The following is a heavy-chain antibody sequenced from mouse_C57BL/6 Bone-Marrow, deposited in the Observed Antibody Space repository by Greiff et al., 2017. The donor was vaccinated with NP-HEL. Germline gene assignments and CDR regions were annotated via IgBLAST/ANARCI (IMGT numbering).Heavy chain of an antibody. V-gene: IGHV1-4*01. Sequence: QVQLKESGAELARPGASVKMSCKASGYTFTSYTMHWVKQRPGQGLEWIGYINPSSGYTKYNQKFKAKATLTADKSSSTAYMQLISLTSEDSAVYYCARSTTVVAPGDVWGTGTTVTGSS. CDR2: INPSSGYT. D-gene: IGHD1-1*01. CDR1: GYTFTSYT. J-gene: IGHJ1*03. CDR3: ARSTTVVAPGDV.